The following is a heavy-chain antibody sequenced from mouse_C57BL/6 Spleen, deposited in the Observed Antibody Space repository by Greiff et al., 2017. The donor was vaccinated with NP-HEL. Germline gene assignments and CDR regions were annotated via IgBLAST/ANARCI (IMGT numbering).Heavy chain of an antibody. CDR2: IYPRSGNT. V-gene: IGHV1-81*01. J-gene: IGHJ3*01. CDR1: GYTFTSYG. CDR3: ARGAY. Sequence: QVQLQQSGAELARPGASVKLSCKASGYTFTSYGISWVKQRPGQGLEWIGEIYPRSGNTYYNEKFKGKATLTADKSSSTAYMELRSLTSEDSAVYFCARGAYWGQGTLVTVSA.